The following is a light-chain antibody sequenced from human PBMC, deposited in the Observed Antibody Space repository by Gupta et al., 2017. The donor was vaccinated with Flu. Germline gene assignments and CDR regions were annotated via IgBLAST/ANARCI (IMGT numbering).Light chain of an antibody. CDR1: QSHSNY. CDR3: QQRGDWPYT. V-gene: IGKV3-11*01. J-gene: IGKJ2*01. CDR2: DIS. Sequence: PATLSLSPGERATLPGRASQSHSNYLVWYQQKPGQAPRLLIYDISIRATGIPARFSGSGSGTDFTLTISSLEAEDFAVYYCQQRGDWPYTFGRGTKVEMK.